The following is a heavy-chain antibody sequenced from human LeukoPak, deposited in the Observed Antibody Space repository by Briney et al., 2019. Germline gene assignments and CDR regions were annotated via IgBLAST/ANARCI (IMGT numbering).Heavy chain of an antibody. Sequence: GRSLRLSCAASGFTFGSYAMHWVRQVPGKGLEWVSIVTYDGSNKHYADSVKGRFTISRDNSKNTLFLQMNNLRTEDTAVYYCARDKEWAIDYWGQGTLVTVSS. CDR1: GFTFGSYA. D-gene: IGHD2-8*01. J-gene: IGHJ4*02. CDR2: VTYDGSNK. V-gene: IGHV3-30*04. CDR3: ARDKEWAIDY.